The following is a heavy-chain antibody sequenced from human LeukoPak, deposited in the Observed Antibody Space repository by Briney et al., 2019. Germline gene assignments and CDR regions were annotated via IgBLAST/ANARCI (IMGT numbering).Heavy chain of an antibody. V-gene: IGHV4-59*12. J-gene: IGHJ3*02. Sequence: SETLSLTCTVSGGSISDYHWSWIRQPPGKGLEYIGYIYNSGRTFYNPSLKSRVTISADTSKKQFSLKLSSVTAADTAVYYRARAGSQWLRFDAFDIWGQGTMVTVSS. CDR2: IYNSGRT. CDR1: GGSISDYH. CDR3: ARAGSQWLRFDAFDI. D-gene: IGHD6-19*01.